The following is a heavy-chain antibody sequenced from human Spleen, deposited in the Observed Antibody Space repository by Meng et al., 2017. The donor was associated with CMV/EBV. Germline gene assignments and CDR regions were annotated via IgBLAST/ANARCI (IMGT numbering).Heavy chain of an antibody. CDR3: ARVHIAAAGYYYNGMDV. J-gene: IGHJ6*02. CDR2: MHPNSGDT. D-gene: IGHD6-13*01. V-gene: IGHV1-2*02. Sequence: ASVKVSCKASGYNFTGYYIYWVRQAPGQGLEWMGWMHPNSGDTNHAQRFQGRVTMTRDASSSTAHMELSNLRSDDTAVYYCARVHIAAAGYYYNGMDVWGQGTTVTVSS. CDR1: GYNFTGYY.